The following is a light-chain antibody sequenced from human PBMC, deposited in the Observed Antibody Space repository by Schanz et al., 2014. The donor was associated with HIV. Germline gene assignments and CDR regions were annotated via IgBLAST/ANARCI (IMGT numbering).Light chain of an antibody. CDR1: SGDVGRYDY. V-gene: IGLV2-14*03. CDR2: DVT. J-gene: IGLJ2*01. Sequence: QSVLTQPASVSGSLGQSITISCTGTSGDVGRYDYVSWYQQHPGQAPKLLIYDVTYRPSGISNRFSGSKSGYTASLTVSGLQAEDEADYYCSSYADINNLVFGGGTKLT. CDR3: SSYADINNLV.